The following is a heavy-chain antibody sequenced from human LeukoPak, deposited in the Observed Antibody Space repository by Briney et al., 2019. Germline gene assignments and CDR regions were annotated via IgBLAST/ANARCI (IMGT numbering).Heavy chain of an antibody. Sequence: GGSLRLSCAASGFTFSSYSMNWVRQAPGKGLEWVSSISSSSTYIYYVDSVKGRFTISRDDARNSLYLQMNSLRAEDTAVYYCARDWSGDDYWGQGTLVTVSS. CDR1: GFTFSSYS. CDR3: ARDWSGDDY. CDR2: ISSSSTYI. J-gene: IGHJ4*02. V-gene: IGHV3-21*01. D-gene: IGHD3-3*01.